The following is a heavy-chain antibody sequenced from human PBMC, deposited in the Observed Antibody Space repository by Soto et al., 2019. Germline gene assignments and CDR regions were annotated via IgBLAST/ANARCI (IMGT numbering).Heavy chain of an antibody. CDR1: GFTFSDYY. D-gene: IGHD6-13*01. V-gene: IGHV3-11*05. CDR3: ARGRGAAADYFAF. CDR2: ISSSTTHT. J-gene: IGHJ4*02. Sequence: QVQLVESGGGLVKPGGSLRLSCAVSGFTFSDYYMTWIRQAPGTGLEWVSYISSSTTHTNYADSVKGRFTISRDNAKNSLFLQMNSLTAADTAVYYCARGRGAAADYFAFWGQGTLVTVSS.